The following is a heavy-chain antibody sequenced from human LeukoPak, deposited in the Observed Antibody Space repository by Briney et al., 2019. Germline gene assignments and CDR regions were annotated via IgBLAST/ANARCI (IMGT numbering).Heavy chain of an antibody. CDR3: ARLKWELLRYFDY. Sequence: PSETLSLTCTVSGGSISSYYWSWIRQPPGKGLEWIGYIYYSGSTNYNPSLKSRVTISVDTSKNQFSLKLSSVTAADTAVYYCARLKWELLRYFDYWGQGTLVTVSS. V-gene: IGHV4-59*08. CDR2: IYYSGST. J-gene: IGHJ4*02. CDR1: GGSISSYY. D-gene: IGHD1-26*01.